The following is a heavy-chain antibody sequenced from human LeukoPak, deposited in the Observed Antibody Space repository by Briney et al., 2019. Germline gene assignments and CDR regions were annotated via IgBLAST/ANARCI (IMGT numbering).Heavy chain of an antibody. J-gene: IGHJ4*02. CDR1: GFTVSSNY. V-gene: IGHV3-53*01. Sequence: GGSLTLSCAASGFTVSSNYMSWVRQAPGKGLEWVSVIYSGGSTYYADSVKGRFTISRDNSKNTLYLQMNSLRAEDTAVYYCARDYGSGSYPPGYWGQGTLVTVSS. D-gene: IGHD3-10*01. CDR3: ARDYGSGSYPPGY. CDR2: IYSGGST.